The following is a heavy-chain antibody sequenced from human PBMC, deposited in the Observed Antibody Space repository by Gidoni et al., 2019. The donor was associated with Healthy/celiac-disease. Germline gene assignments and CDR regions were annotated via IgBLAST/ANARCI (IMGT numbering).Heavy chain of an antibody. D-gene: IGHD5-18*01. CDR1: GFPFSSYG. Sequence: QVQLAESGGGVVQPGRSLRLSGAESGFPFSSYGMHGVRQAPGKGLEWVAVIWYDGSNKYYADSVKGRFTISRDNSKNTLYLQMNSLRAEDTAVYYCARGPRIQLWSFDYWGQGTLVTVSS. CDR2: IWYDGSNK. V-gene: IGHV3-33*01. J-gene: IGHJ4*02. CDR3: ARGPRIQLWSFDY.